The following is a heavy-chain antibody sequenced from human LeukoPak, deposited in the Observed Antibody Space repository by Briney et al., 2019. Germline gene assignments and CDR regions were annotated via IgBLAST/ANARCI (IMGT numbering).Heavy chain of an antibody. V-gene: IGHV1-69*06. D-gene: IGHD3-9*01. J-gene: IGHJ4*02. CDR3: ARDDILTGYYSFDY. CDR2: TITVFGTA. CDR1: GGTFSSDA. Sequence: GASVKVSCKASGGTFSSDAISWVRHAPGQGLGWMGATITVFGTANYAQKFQGRVTITADKSTSTAYMELSSLRSEDTAVYYCARDDILTGYYSFDYWGQGTLVTVSS.